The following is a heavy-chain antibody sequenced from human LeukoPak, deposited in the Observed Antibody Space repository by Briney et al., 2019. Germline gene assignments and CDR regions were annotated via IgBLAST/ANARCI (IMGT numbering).Heavy chain of an antibody. D-gene: IGHD3-10*01. V-gene: IGHV4-4*02. J-gene: IGHJ4*02. CDR1: GGSISSSNW. CDR3: ARRSSGTYYFDY. CDR2: IYHSGST. Sequence: SETLSLTCAVSGGSISSSNWWSWVRQPPGKGLEWIGEIYHSGSTNYNPSLKSRVTISVDKSKNQFSLRLSSVTAADTAVYYSARRSSGTYYFDYWGQGTLVTVSS.